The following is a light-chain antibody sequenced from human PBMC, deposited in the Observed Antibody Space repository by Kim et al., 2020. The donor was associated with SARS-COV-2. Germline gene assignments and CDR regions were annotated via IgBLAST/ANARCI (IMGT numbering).Light chain of an antibody. CDR2: GAS. CDR3: QQYDNSPALT. CDR1: QSTSSSY. J-gene: IGKJ4*01. Sequence: EIVLTQSPGTLSLSPGERATLSCRTSQSTSSSYLAWYQQKPGQAPRLLIYGASNRATGIPDRFSGSGSGTDFTLTISRLEPEDFAVYYCQQYDNSPALTFGGGTKLEI. V-gene: IGKV3-20*01.